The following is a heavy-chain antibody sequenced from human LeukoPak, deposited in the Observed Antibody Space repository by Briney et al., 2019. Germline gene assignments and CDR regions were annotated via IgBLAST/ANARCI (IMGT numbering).Heavy chain of an antibody. CDR1: GGSISSGSYY. Sequence: SETLSLTCTVSGGSISSGSYYRSWIRQPPGKGLEWIGEINHSGSTNYNPSLKSRVTISVDTSKNQFSLKLSSVTAADTAVYYCARGPRGITIFGVVTTSCWFDPWGQGTLVTVSS. CDR2: INHSGST. D-gene: IGHD3-3*01. J-gene: IGHJ5*02. CDR3: ARGPRGITIFGVVTTSCWFDP. V-gene: IGHV4-39*07.